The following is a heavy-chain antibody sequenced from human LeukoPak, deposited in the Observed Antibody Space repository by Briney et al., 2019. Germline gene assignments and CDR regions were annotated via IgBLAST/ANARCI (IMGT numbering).Heavy chain of an antibody. V-gene: IGHV4-39*07. Sequence: SETLSLTCTVSGGSISSSSYYWGWIRQPPGKGLEWIGSIYYSGSTYYNPSPKSRVTISVNTSKNQFSLKLSPVTAADTAVYYCASLSRSGSYPDYWGQGTLVTVSS. CDR1: GGSISSSSYY. D-gene: IGHD1-26*01. CDR2: IYYSGST. CDR3: ASLSRSGSYPDY. J-gene: IGHJ4*02.